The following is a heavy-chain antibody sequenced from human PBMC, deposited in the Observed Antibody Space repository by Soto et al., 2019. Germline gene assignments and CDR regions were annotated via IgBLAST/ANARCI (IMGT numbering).Heavy chain of an antibody. V-gene: IGHV1-69*13. D-gene: IGHD3-22*01. Sequence: SVKVSGKASGGTSSTHIINWVRQAPGQGLEWMGGIIPLFGTGSYAQKFRDRVSITADGSTYTAYMELSSLRSEDTAVYYCARSDSSGFYLPFWGQGTLVTVSS. CDR1: GGTSSTHI. CDR3: ARSDSSGFYLPF. CDR2: IIPLFGTG. J-gene: IGHJ4*02.